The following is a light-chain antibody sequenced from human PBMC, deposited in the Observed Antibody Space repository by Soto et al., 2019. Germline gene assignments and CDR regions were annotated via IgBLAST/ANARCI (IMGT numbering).Light chain of an antibody. CDR3: QQYDSSPLT. J-gene: IGKJ4*01. V-gene: IGKV3-20*01. Sequence: TRSGGTASGSPGERATLSCRASQSVSIKLAWYQQKPGQAHRLLIYAASSRATGIPDRFSGSASGTDFTLTISRLQAEDFAVYYCQQYDSSPLTFGQGTKVDIK. CDR1: QSVSIK. CDR2: AAS.